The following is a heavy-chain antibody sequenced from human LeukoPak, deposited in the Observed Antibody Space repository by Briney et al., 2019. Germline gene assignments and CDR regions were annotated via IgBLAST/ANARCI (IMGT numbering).Heavy chain of an antibody. V-gene: IGHV3-7*01. CDR1: GFTFSSYW. D-gene: IGHD2-2*01. CDR3: ARIMGYCYSTNCPRGDAFDI. CDR2: IKQDGSEK. Sequence: GGSLRLSCAASGFTFSSYWMSWVPQAPGKGLEWVANIKQDGSEKYYVDSVKGRFPISRDNAKNSLRLQMNNLRAEDTAVFYCARIMGYCYSTNCPRGDAFDIWGQGTMVTVSS. J-gene: IGHJ3*02.